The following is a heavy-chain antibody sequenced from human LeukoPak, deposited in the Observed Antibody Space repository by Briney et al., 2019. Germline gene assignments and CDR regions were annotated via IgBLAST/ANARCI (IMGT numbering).Heavy chain of an antibody. V-gene: IGHV3-33*01. D-gene: IGHD1-1*01. J-gene: IGHJ4*02. CDR1: GFTFSRYG. Sequence: PGRSLRLSCAASGFTFSRYGMHWVRQAPDKGLEWVALIRYDGSNKGYADSVKGRVTISRDNFKNTLYLQMNSLRAEDTAMYYCARTGDTERFDYWGQGTLVTVSS. CDR2: IRYDGSNK. CDR3: ARTGDTERFDY.